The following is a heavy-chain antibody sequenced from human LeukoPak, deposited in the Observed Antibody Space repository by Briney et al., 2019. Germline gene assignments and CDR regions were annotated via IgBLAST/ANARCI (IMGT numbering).Heavy chain of an antibody. CDR3: TRGAGTGWRFDS. CDR2: ISFSSSYI. CDR1: GFTFSSYS. V-gene: IGHV3-21*01. J-gene: IGHJ4*02. D-gene: IGHD6-19*01. Sequence: KPGGSLRLSCAASGFTFSSYSMNWARQAPGKGLEWVSSISFSSSYIYYADSVKGRFTISRDNAKNSLYPQMNSLKADDTAVYYCTRGAGTGWRFDSWGQGTLVTVSS.